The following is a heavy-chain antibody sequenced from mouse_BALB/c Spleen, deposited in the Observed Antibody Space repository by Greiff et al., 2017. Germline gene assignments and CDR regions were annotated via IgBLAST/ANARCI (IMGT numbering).Heavy chain of an antibody. V-gene: IGHV1-69*01. Sequence: QVQLQQPGAELVMPGASVKMSCKASGYTFTDYWMHWVKQRPGQGLEWIGAIDTSDSYTSYNQKFKGKATLTVDESSSTAYMQLSSLTSEDSAVYYCASFRSTMITTFAYWGQGTLVTVSA. CDR1: GYTFTDYW. CDR2: IDTSDSYT. D-gene: IGHD2-4*01. CDR3: ASFRSTMITTFAY. J-gene: IGHJ3*01.